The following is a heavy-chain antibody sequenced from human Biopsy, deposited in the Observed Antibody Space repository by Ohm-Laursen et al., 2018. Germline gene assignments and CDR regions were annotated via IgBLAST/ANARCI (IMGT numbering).Heavy chain of an antibody. D-gene: IGHD3-22*01. Sequence: GTLSLTCNVSGGDINNYYWSWIRQPAGKGLEWIGRICPGGSTNYNPSLKSRVTMSVDTSKKQLSLRLRSLTAADTAMYYCASVVLGPTNDAFDLWGQGTMVVVSS. V-gene: IGHV4-4*07. CDR1: GGDINNYY. CDR3: ASVVLGPTNDAFDL. CDR2: ICPGGST. J-gene: IGHJ3*01.